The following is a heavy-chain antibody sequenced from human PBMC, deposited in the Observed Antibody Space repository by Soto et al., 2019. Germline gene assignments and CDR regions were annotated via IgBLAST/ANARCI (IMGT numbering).Heavy chain of an antibody. J-gene: IGHJ4*02. CDR2: SHHTGNT. CDR3: ARLLWSAIYFDY. D-gene: IGHD3-10*02. V-gene: IGHV4-34*01. CDR1: GGSFSGYY. Sequence: SETLSLTCAVYGGSFSGYYWSWIREPPGKGLEWIGQSHHTGNTNYSPSLRSRVRISVDPSKNQFSLKLSSVTAADTAVYYCARLLWSAIYFDYWGQGTLVTVSS.